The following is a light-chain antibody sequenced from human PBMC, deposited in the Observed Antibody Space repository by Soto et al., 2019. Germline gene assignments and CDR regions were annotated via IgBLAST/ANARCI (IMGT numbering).Light chain of an antibody. CDR3: QQYNIYPLT. Sequence: DIQMSQSPSTLSASVGDRVTMTCRASQSISSWLAWYQQKPGKAPKLLIYKASSLESGVPSRFSGSGSGTEFTLTISSLQPDDFATYYCQQYNIYPLTFGGGTKVDI. J-gene: IGKJ4*01. CDR2: KAS. V-gene: IGKV1-5*03. CDR1: QSISSW.